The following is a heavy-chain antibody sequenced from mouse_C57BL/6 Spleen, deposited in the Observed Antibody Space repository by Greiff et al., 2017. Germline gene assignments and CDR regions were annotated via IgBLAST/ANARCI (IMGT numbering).Heavy chain of an antibody. Sequence: VQLQQPGAELVMPGASVKLSCKASGYTFTSYWMHWVKQRPGQGLEWIGEIDPSDSYTNYNPQFKGKSTLTVDKSSSTAYMQLSSLTSKDSEVYYCAKWGDSWFAYWGQGTLVTVSA. J-gene: IGHJ3*01. CDR1: GYTFTSYW. D-gene: IGHD1-3*01. CDR3: AKWGDSWFAY. CDR2: IDPSDSYT. V-gene: IGHV1-69*01.